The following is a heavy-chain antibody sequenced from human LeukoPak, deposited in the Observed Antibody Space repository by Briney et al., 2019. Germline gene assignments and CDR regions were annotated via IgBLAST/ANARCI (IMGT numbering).Heavy chain of an antibody. Sequence: SATLSLTCAVYGGSFSGYYWSWIRQPPGKGLEWIGEINHSGSTNYNPSLKSRVTISVDTSKNQFSLKLSSVTAADTAVYYCARHTVVVPAAIRGFWFDPWGQGTLVTVSS. J-gene: IGHJ5*02. CDR3: ARHTVVVPAAIRGFWFDP. CDR1: GGSFSGYY. V-gene: IGHV4-34*01. CDR2: INHSGST. D-gene: IGHD2-2*02.